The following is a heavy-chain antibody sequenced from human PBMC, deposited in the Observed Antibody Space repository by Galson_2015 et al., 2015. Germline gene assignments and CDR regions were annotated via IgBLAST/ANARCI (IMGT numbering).Heavy chain of an antibody. CDR3: ITARVAYSNGWYPMGFAY. D-gene: IGHD6-19*01. Sequence: KAYCKPSGYTFTSYAFHWVRQAPGHGHEWVGWINAGNGDTKYSQSFQGRVTITRDTSASTAYMEMHSLKTEDTALYYCITARVAYSNGWYPMGFAYWGPGTLVTVSS. J-gene: IGHJ4*02. CDR2: INAGNGDT. V-gene: IGHV1-3*01. CDR1: GYTFTSYA.